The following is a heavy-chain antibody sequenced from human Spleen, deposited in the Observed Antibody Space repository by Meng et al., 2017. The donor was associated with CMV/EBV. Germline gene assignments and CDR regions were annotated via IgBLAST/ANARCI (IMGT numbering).Heavy chain of an antibody. D-gene: IGHD1-7*01. CDR1: GFTFSDHY. V-gene: IGHV3-72*01. CDR3: ARVGTGTTSFDY. CDR2: TRNKANSYTT. J-gene: IGHJ4*02. Sequence: GGSLKISCAASGFTFSDHYMDWVRQAPGKGLEWVGRTRNKANSYTTEYAASVKGRFTISRDDSKNSLYLQMNSLKTEDTAVYYCARVGTGTTSFDYWGQGTLVTVSS.